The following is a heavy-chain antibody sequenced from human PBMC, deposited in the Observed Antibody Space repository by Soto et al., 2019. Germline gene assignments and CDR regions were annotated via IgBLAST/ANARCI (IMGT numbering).Heavy chain of an antibody. CDR3: ARGYCIATICDPWFDP. CDR1: GYAFSSYW. J-gene: IGHJ5*02. D-gene: IGHD2-2*01. CDR2: IYPGDSDT. Sequence: GESLKISCQCSGYAFSSYWIAWVRQMPGKGLEWVGIIYPGDSDTRYSPSFQGQVTISVDKSITTAYLQWRTLKASDTAMYYCARGYCIATICDPWFDPWGQGTMVTVYS. V-gene: IGHV5-51*01.